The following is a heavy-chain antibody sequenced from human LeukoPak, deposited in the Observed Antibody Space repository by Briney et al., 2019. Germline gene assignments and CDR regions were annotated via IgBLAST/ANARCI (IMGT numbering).Heavy chain of an antibody. V-gene: IGHV3-30-3*01. J-gene: IGHJ4*02. Sequence: GRSLRLSCAASGFTFSSYAMHRVRQAPGKGLEWVAVISYDGSNKYYADSVKGRFTISRDNAKNSLYLQMNSLRAEDTAVYYCARVKGAYSFDYSGQGTLVTVSS. D-gene: IGHD2-21*01. CDR2: ISYDGSNK. CDR1: GFTFSSYA. CDR3: ARVKGAYSFDY.